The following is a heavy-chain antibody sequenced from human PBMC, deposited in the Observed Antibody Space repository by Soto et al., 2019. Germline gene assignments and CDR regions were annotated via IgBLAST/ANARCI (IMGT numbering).Heavy chain of an antibody. CDR2: MSYDGTNK. CDR1: GFMFSAYA. J-gene: IGHJ4*01. D-gene: IGHD6-19*01. V-gene: IGHV3-30-3*01. Sequence: GGSLRLSCTASGFMFSAYAMLWVRQAPGKGLEWVAAMSYDGTNKYYADSLKGRFTISRDNSKNTLFLQMSSLTADDSAVYYCARDPSPYTSGWYGIDFWGLGTLVP. CDR3: ARDPSPYTSGWYGIDF.